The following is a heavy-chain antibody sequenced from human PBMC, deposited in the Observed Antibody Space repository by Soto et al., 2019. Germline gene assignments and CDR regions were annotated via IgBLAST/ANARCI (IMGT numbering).Heavy chain of an antibody. CDR2: LYWADDK. V-gene: IGHV2-5*02. CDR3: AHIVVAGLGYYFDY. J-gene: IGHJ4*02. Sequence: QITLKESGPTLVKPTQTLTLTCTFSGFSLSSTRMAVGWIRQPPGKALEWLALLYWADDKRYSPFLKSRLTITKDPSKNQVVLTMSNMDPVDTARYYCAHIVVAGLGYYFDYWGQGTLVTVSS. D-gene: IGHD6-19*01. CDR1: GFSLSSTRMA.